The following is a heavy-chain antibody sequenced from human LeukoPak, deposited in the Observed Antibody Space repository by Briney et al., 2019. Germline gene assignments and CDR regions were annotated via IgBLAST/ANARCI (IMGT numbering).Heavy chain of an antibody. V-gene: IGHV3-9*01. Sequence: PGRSLRLSCAASGFTFDDYAMHWVRRAPGKGLEWVSGISWNSGSIGYADSVKGRFTISRDNAKNSLYLQMNSLRAEDTALYYCAKDTSVNIAAAGALDYWGQGTLDTVSS. CDR1: GFTFDDYA. J-gene: IGHJ4*02. CDR3: AKDTSVNIAAAGALDY. D-gene: IGHD6-13*01. CDR2: ISWNSGSI.